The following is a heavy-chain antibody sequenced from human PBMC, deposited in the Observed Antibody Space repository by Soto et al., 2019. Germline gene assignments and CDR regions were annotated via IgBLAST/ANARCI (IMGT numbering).Heavy chain of an antibody. CDR1: GGSFSGYY. J-gene: IGHJ4*02. V-gene: IGHV4-34*01. D-gene: IGHD5-18*01. CDR2: INHSGST. Sequence: PSETLSLTCAVYGGSFSGYYWSWIRQPPGKGLEWIGEINHSGSTNYNPSLKSRVTISVDTSKNQFSLKLSSVTAADTAVYYCARLGYSYGYQPTDYWGQGTLVTVSS. CDR3: ARLGYSYGYQPTDY.